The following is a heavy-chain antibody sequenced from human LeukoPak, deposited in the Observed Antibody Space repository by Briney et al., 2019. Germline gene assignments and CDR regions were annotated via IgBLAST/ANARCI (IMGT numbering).Heavy chain of an antibody. V-gene: IGHV4-59*01. CDR2: IYYSGTT. CDR3: ARGGWSLDL. J-gene: IGHJ2*01. Sequence: PSETLSLTCTVSGGSISSYYWSWIRQPPGEGLEWIGYIYYSGTTNYNPPLKSRVTISVDTSKNQFSLKLTSVTAADTAVYFCARGGWSLDLWGRGTLVAVSS. CDR1: GGSISSYY. D-gene: IGHD1-26*01.